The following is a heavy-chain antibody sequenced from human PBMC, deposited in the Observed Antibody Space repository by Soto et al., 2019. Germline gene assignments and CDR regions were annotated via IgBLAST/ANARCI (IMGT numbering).Heavy chain of an antibody. CDR3: ARAPKVSGSAQTRPDY. Sequence: SETLSLTCSLYSGSLSGYYWRWIRQPPGKGLEWIGEISPSGTTNYSPSLKSRVSISVDTSKNQFSLNLTSLTAADTAVYYCARAPKVSGSAQTRPDYWGQGTLVTVSS. D-gene: IGHD6-6*01. CDR1: SGSLSGYY. CDR2: ISPSGTT. V-gene: IGHV4-34*01. J-gene: IGHJ4*02.